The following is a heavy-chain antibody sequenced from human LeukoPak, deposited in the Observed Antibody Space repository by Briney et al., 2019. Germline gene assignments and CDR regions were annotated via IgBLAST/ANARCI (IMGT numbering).Heavy chain of an antibody. CDR3: VRWPQYCAGSRCHSSEGMDV. CDR2: ISSSGSYT. J-gene: IGHJ6*02. V-gene: IGHV3-21*01. CDR1: GITFSSYS. Sequence: PGGSLRLSCAASGITFSSYSMNWVRQAPGKGLEWVSSISSSGSYTYYADSVRGRFTISRDNAKNSLFLDMNSLSAEDTAVYYCVRWPQYCAGSRCHSSEGMDVWGQGTTVTVSS. D-gene: IGHD2-21*01.